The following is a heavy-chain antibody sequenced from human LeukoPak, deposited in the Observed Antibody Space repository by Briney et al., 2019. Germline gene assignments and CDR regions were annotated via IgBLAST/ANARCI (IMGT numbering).Heavy chain of an antibody. J-gene: IGHJ4*02. CDR2: ISNSGDNT. V-gene: IGHV3-23*01. Sequence: GGSLRLSCAASGFTFSKYAMNWVRQAPGKGLEWVSGISNSGDNTYYADSVRGRFTISRDNSKNTLYLQMNSLRAEDTAVYYCATIPGGYCSSTSCSKEFFWGQGTLVTVSS. CDR3: ATIPGGYCSSTSCSKEFF. CDR1: GFTFSKYA. D-gene: IGHD2-2*01.